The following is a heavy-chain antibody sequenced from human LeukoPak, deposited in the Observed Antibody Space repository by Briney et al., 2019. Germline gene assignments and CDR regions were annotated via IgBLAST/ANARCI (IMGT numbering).Heavy chain of an antibody. D-gene: IGHD3-16*01. CDR1: GFTFSDSW. CDR3: ATYTHWVAGDV. J-gene: IGHJ6*02. Sequence: GGSLRLSCAASGFTFSDSWMSWVRQAPGKGLEWVANMNQDGSEKDYVDSVKGRFTSSRDKARNSLYLQMGSLRAEDTAVYYCATYTHWVAGDVWGQGTTVTVSS. V-gene: IGHV3-7*01. CDR2: MNQDGSEK.